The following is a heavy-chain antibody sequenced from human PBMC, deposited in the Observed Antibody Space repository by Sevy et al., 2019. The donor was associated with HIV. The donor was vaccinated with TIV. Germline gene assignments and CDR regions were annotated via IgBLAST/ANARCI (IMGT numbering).Heavy chain of an antibody. V-gene: IGHV6-1*01. CDR3: ARDRGSSVDYFDY. Sequence: SETLSLTCAISGDSVSSNSAAWNWIRQSTSRSREWLGRTYYRSKWYNDYAVSVKSRITINPDTSKNQFSLQLNSVTPEDTAVYYCARDRGSSVDYFDYWGQGTLVTVSS. D-gene: IGHD6-6*01. J-gene: IGHJ4*02. CDR2: TYYRSKWYN. CDR1: GDSVSSNSAA.